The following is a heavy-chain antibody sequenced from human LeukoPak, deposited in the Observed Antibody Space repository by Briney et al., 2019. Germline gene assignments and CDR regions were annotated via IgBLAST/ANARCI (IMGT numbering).Heavy chain of an antibody. Sequence: GGSLRLSCAASGFTFTNYWMHWVRQAPGKGLEWVSSISSSSSYIYYADSVKGRFTISRDNAKNSLYLQMNSLRAEDTAVYYCASSRGGYYYYYYGMDVWGQGTTVTVSS. D-gene: IGHD2-15*01. CDR1: GFTFTNYW. V-gene: IGHV3-21*01. J-gene: IGHJ6*02. CDR3: ASSRGGYYYYYYGMDV. CDR2: ISSSSSYI.